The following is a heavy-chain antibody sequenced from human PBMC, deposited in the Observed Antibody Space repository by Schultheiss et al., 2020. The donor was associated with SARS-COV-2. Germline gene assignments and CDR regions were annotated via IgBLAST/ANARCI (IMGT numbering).Heavy chain of an antibody. Sequence: ASLKVSCKASGYKFSDFYIHWVRQAPGQGLEWVGWIDPDNGGTKSPQKFQGRVTLTSDRSSTTAYLELSGLRSDDTAVYYCARRPLTSAWPFQHWGQGTLVTVSS. CDR1: GYKFSDFY. CDR2: IDPDNGGT. CDR3: ARRPLTSAWPFQH. V-gene: IGHV1-2*02. J-gene: IGHJ1*01. D-gene: IGHD6-19*01.